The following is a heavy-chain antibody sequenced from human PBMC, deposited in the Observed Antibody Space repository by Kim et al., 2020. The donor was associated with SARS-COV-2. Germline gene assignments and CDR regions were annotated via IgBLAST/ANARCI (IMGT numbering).Heavy chain of an antibody. J-gene: IGHJ4*02. Sequence: YNPSLKSRVTISVDTSKNQFSLKLSSVTAADTAVYYCARAGYSSGWYDYYWGQGTLVTVSS. CDR3: ARAGYSSGWYDYY. V-gene: IGHV4-34*01. D-gene: IGHD6-19*01.